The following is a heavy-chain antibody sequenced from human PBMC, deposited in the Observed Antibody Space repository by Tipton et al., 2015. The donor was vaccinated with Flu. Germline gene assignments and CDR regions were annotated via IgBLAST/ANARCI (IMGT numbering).Heavy chain of an antibody. D-gene: IGHD2-21*01. J-gene: IGHJ4*01. V-gene: IGHV3-7*01. CDR2: IKKDGSEK. CDR3: ARGGNCGTNCFTEYYFDF. Sequence: SLRLSCVASGFTFSNYWMTWVRQAPGKGLEWVANIKKDGSEKHYVDSVRGRFSISRDNAKNAVYLRMNNLRAEDTAVYFCARGGNCGTNCFTEYYFDFWGLGTLVTVSS. CDR1: GFTFSNYW.